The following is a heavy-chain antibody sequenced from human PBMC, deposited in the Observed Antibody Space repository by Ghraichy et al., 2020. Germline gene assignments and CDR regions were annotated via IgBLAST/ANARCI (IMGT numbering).Heavy chain of an antibody. D-gene: IGHD3-3*01. CDR2: IYYSGST. J-gene: IGHJ6*02. V-gene: IGHV4-59*01. CDR1: GGSISSYY. CDR3: ARATKTGFLESGGMDV. Sequence: SETLSLTCTVSGGSISSYYWSWIRQPPGKGLEWIGYIYYSGSTNYNPSLKSRVTISVDTSKNQFSLKLSSVTAADTAVYYCARATKTGFLESGGMDVWGQGTTVTVSS.